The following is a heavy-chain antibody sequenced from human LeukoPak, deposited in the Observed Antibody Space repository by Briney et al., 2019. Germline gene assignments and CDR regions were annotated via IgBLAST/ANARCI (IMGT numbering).Heavy chain of an antibody. CDR1: GFTFSSYA. CDR2: ISGSGGST. Sequence: GGSLRLSCAASGFTFSSYAMSWVRQAPGKGLEWVSAISGSGGSTYYADSVKGRFTISRDNSKNTLYLQMTSLRAEDTAVYYCAKVVKGYGDRGHYFDYWGQGTLVTVSS. D-gene: IGHD4-17*01. J-gene: IGHJ4*02. CDR3: AKVVKGYGDRGHYFDY. V-gene: IGHV3-23*01.